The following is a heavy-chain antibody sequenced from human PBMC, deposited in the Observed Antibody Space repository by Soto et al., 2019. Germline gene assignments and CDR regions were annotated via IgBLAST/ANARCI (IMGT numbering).Heavy chain of an antibody. J-gene: IGHJ4*02. D-gene: IGHD3-10*01. CDR1: GGTFRSAT. Sequence: QVQLVQSGADVKKPGSSVKVSCQASGGTFRSATLGWVRQAPGQGLEWVGGIIPLFGTASYAQKFQGRVTMIADESTSTVDMELSSLRSDDTAVYFCATELGENPASPFDAWGQGTLVTVSS. V-gene: IGHV1-69*01. CDR2: IIPLFGTA. CDR3: ATELGENPASPFDA.